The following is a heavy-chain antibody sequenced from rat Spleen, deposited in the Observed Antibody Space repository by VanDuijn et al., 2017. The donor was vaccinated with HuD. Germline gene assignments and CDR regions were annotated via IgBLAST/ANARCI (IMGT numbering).Heavy chain of an antibody. V-gene: IGHV5-25*01. CDR3: ARRGGYVPYWYFDF. D-gene: IGHD1-11*01. CDR1: GFTFSSFA. CDR2: ITSGGSNT. Sequence: EVQLVESGGGLVQPGRSLKLSCAASGFTFSSFAMAWVRQAPKKGLEWVATITSGGSNTYYPDSVKSRFTISRDNAKSTLYLQMDSLRSEDTATYYCARRGGYVPYWYFDFWGPGTMVTVSS. J-gene: IGHJ1*01.